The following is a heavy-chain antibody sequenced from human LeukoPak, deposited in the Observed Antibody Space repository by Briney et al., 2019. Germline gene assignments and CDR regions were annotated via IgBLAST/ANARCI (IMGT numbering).Heavy chain of an antibody. J-gene: IGHJ4*02. Sequence: SYIDSTSSIIYYADSVKGRFTISRDNAKNSLYLQMNSLRDEDTAVYYCVRDLNWNLDFWGQGTLVTVSS. CDR2: IDSTSSII. D-gene: IGHD1-1*01. V-gene: IGHV3-48*02. CDR3: VRDLNWNLDF.